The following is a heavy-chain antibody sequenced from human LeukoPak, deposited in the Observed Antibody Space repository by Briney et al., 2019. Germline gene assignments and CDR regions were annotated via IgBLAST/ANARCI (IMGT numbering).Heavy chain of an antibody. CDR3: ARVATYTYDSSGSYGSFDY. V-gene: IGHV1-18*01. CDR2: ISAYNGNT. D-gene: IGHD3-22*01. CDR1: GYTFTSYG. J-gene: IGHJ4*02. Sequence: ASVKVSCKASGYTFTSYGISWVRQAPGQGLEWMGWISAYNGNTNYAQKFQGRVTMTRDTSITTAYMELSRLRSDDTAVYYCARVATYTYDSSGSYGSFDYWGQGTLVTVSS.